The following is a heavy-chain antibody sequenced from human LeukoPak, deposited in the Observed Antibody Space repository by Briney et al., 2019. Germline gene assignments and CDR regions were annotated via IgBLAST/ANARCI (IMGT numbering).Heavy chain of an antibody. CDR3: ARDYYDSSGYYYGFFDY. J-gene: IGHJ4*02. V-gene: IGHV3-30-3*01. CDR1: GFTFSSYA. D-gene: IGHD3-22*01. CDR2: ISYDGSNK. Sequence: PGGSLRLSCAASGFTFSSYAMHWVRQAPGKGLEWVAVISYDGSNKYYTDSVKGRFTISRDNSKNTLYLQMNSLRAEDTAVYYCARDYYDSSGYYYGFFDYWGQGTLVTVSS.